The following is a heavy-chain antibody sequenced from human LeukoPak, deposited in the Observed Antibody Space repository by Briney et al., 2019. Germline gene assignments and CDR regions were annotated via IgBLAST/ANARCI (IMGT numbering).Heavy chain of an antibody. CDR3: ARDQFGIAVAGLDY. J-gene: IGHJ4*02. CDR1: GGSISSYY. D-gene: IGHD6-19*01. Sequence: SETLSLTCTVSGGSISSYYWSWTRQPPGKGLEWIGYIYYSGSTNYNPSLKSRVTISVDTSKNQFSLKLSSVTAADTAVYYCARDQFGIAVAGLDYWGQGTLVTVSS. CDR2: IYYSGST. V-gene: IGHV4-59*01.